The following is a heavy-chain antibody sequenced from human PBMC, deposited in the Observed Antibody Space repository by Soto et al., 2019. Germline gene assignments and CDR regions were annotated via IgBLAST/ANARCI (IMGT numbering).Heavy chain of an antibody. D-gene: IGHD5-18*01. CDR1: GFIFSSYG. V-gene: IGHV3-30*18. Sequence: QVQLVESGGGVVQPGRSLRLSCAASGFIFSSYGINWVRQAPGKGLEWVAVISYDGSNKYYAESVKGRFTISRDNSKNTLYLQKNSPRAEGTAVYYCGKVDKDMAPPPPDHFYYGMDVWGQGTTVTVS. CDR3: GKVDKDMAPPPPDHFYYGMDV. J-gene: IGHJ6*02. CDR2: ISYDGSNK.